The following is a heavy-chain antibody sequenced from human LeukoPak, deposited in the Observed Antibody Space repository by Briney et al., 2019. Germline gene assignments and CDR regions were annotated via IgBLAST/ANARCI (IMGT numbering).Heavy chain of an antibody. CDR3: ARPLHDSSVQSSAFDI. J-gene: IGHJ3*02. V-gene: IGHV1-46*01. D-gene: IGHD3-22*01. CDR2: INPSGGST. Sequence: ASVKVSCKASGYTFTSYYIHWVRQAPGQGLEWMGIINPSGGSTTYAQKFQGRVTMTRDTSTSTVYMELSSLRSEDTAVYYCARPLHDSSVQSSAFDIWGQGTMVTVSS. CDR1: GYTFTSYY.